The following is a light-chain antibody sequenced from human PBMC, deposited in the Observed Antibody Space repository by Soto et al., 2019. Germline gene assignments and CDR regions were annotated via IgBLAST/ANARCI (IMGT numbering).Light chain of an antibody. J-gene: IGKJ4*01. CDR1: QSVDSNY. Sequence: EIVLTQSPGTLSLSPGERATLSCRASQSVDSNYLARYQHKSGQAPRLLIHGASNRATGVPDRFSGSGSETDFTLTISRLEPEDFAVYYCQHYGSSPRVTFGGGTKVEIK. CDR2: GAS. V-gene: IGKV3-20*01. CDR3: QHYGSSPRVT.